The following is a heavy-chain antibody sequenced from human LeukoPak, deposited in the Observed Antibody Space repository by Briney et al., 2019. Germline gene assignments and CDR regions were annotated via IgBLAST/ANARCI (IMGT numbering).Heavy chain of an antibody. D-gene: IGHD6-19*01. J-gene: IGHJ3*02. CDR1: GYTFTGYY. CDR2: MNPNSGNT. V-gene: IGHV1-8*02. CDR3: AKEFSYSSGWKRDAFDI. Sequence: ASVKVSCKASGYTFTGYYMHWVRQATGQGLEWMGWMNPNSGNTGYAQKFQGRVTMTRNTSISTAYMELSSLRSEDTAVYYCAKEFSYSSGWKRDAFDIWGQGTMVTVSS.